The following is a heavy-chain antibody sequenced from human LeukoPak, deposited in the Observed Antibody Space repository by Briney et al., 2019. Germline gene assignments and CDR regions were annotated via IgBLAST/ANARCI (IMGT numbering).Heavy chain of an antibody. Sequence: PSQTLSLTCPVSAGSISSGGYYWSWIRQHPVKGLEWFGYIYYSGSTYYNPTLNSRVTISVDTSKNQFSLKLSSVTAADTAVYYCARSEAAQRMWFDYWGQGTLVTVSS. D-gene: IGHD2-15*01. CDR2: IYYSGST. J-gene: IGHJ4*02. V-gene: IGHV4-31*03. CDR1: AGSISSGGYY. CDR3: ARSEAAQRMWFDY.